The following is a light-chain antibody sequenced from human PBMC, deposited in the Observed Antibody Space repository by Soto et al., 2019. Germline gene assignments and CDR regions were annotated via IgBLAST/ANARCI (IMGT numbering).Light chain of an antibody. J-gene: IGKJ2*01. CDR2: AAS. CDR1: QSISSSY. CDR3: QLYGGSHMFS. Sequence: EIVLTQSPDTLSLSPGEGGTLSCRASQSISSSYLAWYQQKPGQSPRLLIYAASSRATGIPDRFSGSGSGTDFTLTISRLEPEDFAVYYCQLYGGSHMFSFGQGTKLEIK. V-gene: IGKV3-20*01.